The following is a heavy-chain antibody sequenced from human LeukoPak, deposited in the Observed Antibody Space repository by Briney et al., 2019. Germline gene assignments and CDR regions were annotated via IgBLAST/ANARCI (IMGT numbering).Heavy chain of an antibody. CDR2: ISSSSSYT. CDR3: ARITMIVVVIDGADAFDI. J-gene: IGHJ3*02. D-gene: IGHD3-22*01. Sequence: GGSLRLSCAASGFTFSDYYMSWIRQAPGKGLESVSYISSSSSYTNYADSVKGRFTISRDNAKNSLYLQMNSLRAEDTAVYYCARITMIVVVIDGADAFDIWGQGTMVTVSS. V-gene: IGHV3-11*06. CDR1: GFTFSDYY.